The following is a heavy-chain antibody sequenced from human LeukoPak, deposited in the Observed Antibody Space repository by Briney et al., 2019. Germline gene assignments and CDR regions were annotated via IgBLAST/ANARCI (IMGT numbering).Heavy chain of an antibody. Sequence: GGSLRLSCAASGVTFSNAWMNWVCQAPGKGLEWVGRIKSKTDGGTTDYAAPVKGRFTISRDDSKNTLYLQMNSLKTEDTAVYYCSTTYYYDSSEGYWGQGTLVTVSS. CDR1: GVTFSNAW. CDR2: IKSKTDGGTT. V-gene: IGHV3-15*07. CDR3: STTYYYDSSEGY. D-gene: IGHD3-22*01. J-gene: IGHJ4*02.